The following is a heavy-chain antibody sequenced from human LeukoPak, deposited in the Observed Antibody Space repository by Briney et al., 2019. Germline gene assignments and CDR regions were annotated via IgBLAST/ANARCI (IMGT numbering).Heavy chain of an antibody. V-gene: IGHV4-38-2*02. CDR1: GYSISSGYY. CDR3: ARQRWEVATG. CDR2: IYHSGST. J-gene: IGHJ4*02. D-gene: IGHD5-12*01. Sequence: SETLSLTCTVSGYSISSGYYWGWIRQPPGKGLEWIGNIYHSGSTYYNPSLKSRVTISVDTSKNQFSLKLSSVTAADTAVYYCARQRWEVATGWGQGTLVTVSS.